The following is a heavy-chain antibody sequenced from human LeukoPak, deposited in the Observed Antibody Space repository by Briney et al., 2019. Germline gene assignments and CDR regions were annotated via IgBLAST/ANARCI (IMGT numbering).Heavy chain of an antibody. CDR1: GYTFTRNY. Sequence: GASGKVSCKASGYTFTRNYMHWVRQAPGQGLEWMGIINPRGGSTTYAQKFQGRLTMTRDTSTSTVYMELSSLRSEDTAVYYCAREDADYTFSFDFWGQGTLVTVSS. V-gene: IGHV1-46*01. CDR2: INPRGGST. D-gene: IGHD4-17*01. CDR3: AREDADYTFSFDF. J-gene: IGHJ4*02.